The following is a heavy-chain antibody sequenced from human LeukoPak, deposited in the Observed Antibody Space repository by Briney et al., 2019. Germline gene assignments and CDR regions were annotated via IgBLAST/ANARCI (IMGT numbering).Heavy chain of an antibody. V-gene: IGHV3-23*01. D-gene: IGHD3-22*01. Sequence: GGSLRLSCAASGFTFSNYAMSWVRQAPGKGVEWVSGISGSGGSTYYADSVKGRLTISRDNSKNTLYLQMDSLRAEDTAVYYCAKVGIRISLILVVFTTADDWYCDLWGRGTLVTVSS. CDR1: GFTFSNYA. J-gene: IGHJ2*01. CDR2: ISGSGGST. CDR3: AKVGIRISLILVVFTTADDWYCDL.